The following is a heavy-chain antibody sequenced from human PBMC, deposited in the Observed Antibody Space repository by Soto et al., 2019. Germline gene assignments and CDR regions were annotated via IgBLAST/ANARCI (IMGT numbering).Heavy chain of an antibody. V-gene: IGHV1-24*01. D-gene: IGHD2-21*01. CDR3: ATVQYCGGDCYNYFDY. Sequence: GASVKVSCKVSGYTLTELSMHWVRQAPGKGLEWMGGFDPEDGETIYAQKFQGRVTTTEDTSTDTAYMELSSLRSEDTAVYYCATVQYCGGDCYNYFDYWGQGTLVTVSS. J-gene: IGHJ4*02. CDR1: GYTLTELS. CDR2: FDPEDGET.